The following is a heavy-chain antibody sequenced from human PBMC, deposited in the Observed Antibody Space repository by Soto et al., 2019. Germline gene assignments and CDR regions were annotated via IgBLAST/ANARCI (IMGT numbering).Heavy chain of an antibody. V-gene: IGHV3-21*01. CDR1: GFTFSSYS. CDR3: ARDRQTTPWYAADY. CDR2: ISGSGGYI. Sequence: VGSLRLSCEGSGFTFSSYSMNWVRQAPGKGLEWVSSISGSGGYIYYADSVKGRFTISRDNAKNSLYLQMTSLRDEDTALYYCARDRQTTPWYAADYWGQGSLLTVSS. J-gene: IGHJ4*02. D-gene: IGHD6-13*01.